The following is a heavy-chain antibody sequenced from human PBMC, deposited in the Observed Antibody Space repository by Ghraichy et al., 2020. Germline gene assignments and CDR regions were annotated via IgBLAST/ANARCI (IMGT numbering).Heavy chain of an antibody. Sequence: SETLSLTCSVSGGSIRRNYWSWIRQPPGKGLEWIGYIFYSGTTNYNPVLKSRVTLSVDTSKNQFSLTVWSVNAADTAVYYCARNRGSSSYDYYGMDVWSQGTTVTVSS. CDR1: GGSIRRNY. CDR2: IFYSGTT. CDR3: ARNRGSSSYDYYGMDV. J-gene: IGHJ6*02. D-gene: IGHD3-10*01. V-gene: IGHV4-59*01.